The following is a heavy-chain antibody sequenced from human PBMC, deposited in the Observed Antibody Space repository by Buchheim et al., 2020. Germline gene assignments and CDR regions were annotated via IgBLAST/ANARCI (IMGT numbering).Heavy chain of an antibody. CDR1: GGSISSYY. CDR2: IYYSGST. J-gene: IGHJ4*02. CDR3: ARDRTLFDY. V-gene: IGHV4-59*01. Sequence: QVQLQESGPGLVKPSETLSLTCTVSGGSISSYYWSWIRQPPGKGLEWIGYIYYSGSTNYNPPLKSRVTISVDTSKNQFSLKLSSVTAADTAVYYCARDRTLFDYWGQGTL.